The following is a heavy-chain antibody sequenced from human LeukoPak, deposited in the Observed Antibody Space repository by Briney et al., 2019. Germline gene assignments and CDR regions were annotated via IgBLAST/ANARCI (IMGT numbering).Heavy chain of an antibody. CDR2: ISWDGGST. CDR3: AKGGGRQLWSGAYYYYYMDV. Sequence: GGSLRLSCAASGFTFDDYAMHWVRQAPGKGLEWVSLISWDGGSTYYADSVKGRFTISRDNSKNSLYLQMNSLRAEDTALYYCAKGGGRQLWSGAYYYYYMDVWGKGTTVTVSS. V-gene: IGHV3-43D*03. CDR1: GFTFDDYA. D-gene: IGHD5-18*01. J-gene: IGHJ6*03.